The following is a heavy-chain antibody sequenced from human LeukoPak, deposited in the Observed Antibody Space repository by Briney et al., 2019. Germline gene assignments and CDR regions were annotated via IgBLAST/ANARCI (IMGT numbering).Heavy chain of an antibody. V-gene: IGHV4-4*02. CDR1: GDSISSDNW. J-gene: IGHJ4*02. CDR2: THHIGNT. Sequence: SETLSLTCTVSGDSISSDNWWSWVRQAPGKGLEWIGETHHIGNTNYSPSLEGRVTISLDKSTNQLSLSLSFVTAADTAVYFCARGLWAAAAIYWGQGILVTVSS. CDR3: ARGLWAAAAIY. D-gene: IGHD2-2*02.